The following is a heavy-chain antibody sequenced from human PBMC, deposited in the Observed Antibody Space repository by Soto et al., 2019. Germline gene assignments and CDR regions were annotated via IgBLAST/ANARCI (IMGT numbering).Heavy chain of an antibody. J-gene: IGHJ1*01. D-gene: IGHD3-22*01. CDR3: ARDLDGLHDDTSGPFPRPG. CDR2: IHSSGSI. Sequence: NPSETLSLTCTVSGGSISSDDYYWSWIRQAPGRGLESIGYIHSSGSIYYNPSLKSRATMSIDTAGNQFSLKVSSVTVADTAVYYCARDLDGLHDDTSGPFPRPGWGQGTLVTVS. V-gene: IGHV4-30-4*01. CDR1: GGSISSDDYY.